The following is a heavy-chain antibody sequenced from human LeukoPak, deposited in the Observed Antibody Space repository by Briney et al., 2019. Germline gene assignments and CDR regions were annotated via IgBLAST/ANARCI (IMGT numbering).Heavy chain of an antibody. CDR1: GGSISSSSYY. CDR2: IYYSGST. V-gene: IGHV4-39*07. D-gene: IGHD5-24*01. J-gene: IGHJ4*02. Sequence: PSETLSLTCTVSGGSISSSSYYWGWIRQPPGKGLEWIGSIYYSGSTYYNPSLKSRVTISVDTSNNQFSLRLSSVTAADTAVYFCARNWGGRWLQYPDYWGQGTLVTVSS. CDR3: ARNWGGRWLQYPDY.